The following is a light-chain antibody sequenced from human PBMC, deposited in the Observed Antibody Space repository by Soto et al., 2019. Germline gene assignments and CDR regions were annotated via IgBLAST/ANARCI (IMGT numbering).Light chain of an antibody. CDR2: AAS. Sequence: IQINHSPSSLCADVGDRVTITCLSIQGIGEDLGWYQQKSGKAPKLLIYAASHLQSGFPSRFSGSGSGTDFTLTISSLQPEDFATYYCQQFNNYPITFGQGTRLEIK. J-gene: IGKJ5*01. CDR3: QQFNNYPIT. CDR1: QGIGED. V-gene: IGKV1-6*01.